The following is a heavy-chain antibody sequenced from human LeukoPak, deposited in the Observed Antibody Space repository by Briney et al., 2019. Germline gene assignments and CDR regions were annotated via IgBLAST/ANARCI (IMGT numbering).Heavy chain of an antibody. D-gene: IGHD3-10*01. V-gene: IGHV1-69*01. Sequence: SVKVSYKASGGTFSSYAISWVRQAPGQGLEWMGGIIPIFGTANYAQKFQGRVTITADESTSTAYMELSSLRSEDTAVYYCARGSGFGELLAAFDVWGQGTMVTVSS. J-gene: IGHJ3*01. CDR2: IIPIFGTA. CDR1: GGTFSSYA. CDR3: ARGSGFGELLAAFDV.